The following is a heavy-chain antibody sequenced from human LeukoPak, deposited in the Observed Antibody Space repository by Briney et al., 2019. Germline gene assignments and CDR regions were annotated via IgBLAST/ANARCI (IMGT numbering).Heavy chain of an antibody. CDR3: ARDRHDDILTGREILWSYYMDV. CDR2: ISYDGSNK. CDR1: GFTFSSYG. V-gene: IGHV3-30*03. Sequence: GGSLRLSCAASGFTFSSYGMHWVRQAPGKGLEWVAVISYDGSNKYYADSVKGRFTISRDNSKNTLYLQMNILRAEDTAVYYCARDRHDDILTGREILWSYYMDVWGKRTTVTISS. J-gene: IGHJ6*03. D-gene: IGHD3-9*01.